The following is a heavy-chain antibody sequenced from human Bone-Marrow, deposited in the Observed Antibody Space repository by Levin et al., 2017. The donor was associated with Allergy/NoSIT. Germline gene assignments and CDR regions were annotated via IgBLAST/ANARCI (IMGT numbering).Heavy chain of an antibody. D-gene: IGHD2-21*02. J-gene: IGHJ1*01. CDR1: GFTFSSYS. CDR3: ARDPPLNCGGDCYPQYFQH. V-gene: IGHV3-21*01. Sequence: GGSLRLSCAASGFTFSSYSMNWVRQAPGKGLEWVSSISSSSSYIYYADSVKGRFTISRDNAKNSLYLQMNSLRAEDTAVYYCARDPPLNCGGDCYPQYFQHWGQGTLVTVSS. CDR2: ISSSSSYI.